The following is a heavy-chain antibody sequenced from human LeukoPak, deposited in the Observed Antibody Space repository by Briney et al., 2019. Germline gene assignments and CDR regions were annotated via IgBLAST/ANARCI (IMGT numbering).Heavy chain of an antibody. J-gene: IGHJ4*02. CDR3: PKCGNSGCHLIDY. Sequence: GGSLRLSCAASGFTFNTNAMSWVRQAPGKGLEWVSAISGRTGGTYYADSVKGRFTISRDNSKSTLYLQMDSLRAEDTAVYYCPKCGNSGCHLIDYWGQGTLVTVSS. CDR2: ISGRTGGT. CDR1: GFTFNTNA. D-gene: IGHD5-12*01. V-gene: IGHV3-23*01.